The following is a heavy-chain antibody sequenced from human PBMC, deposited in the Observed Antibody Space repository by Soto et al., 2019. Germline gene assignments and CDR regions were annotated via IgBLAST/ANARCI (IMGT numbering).Heavy chain of an antibody. Sequence: GGSLRRSCAASGFTFSRYSMNWVRQAPGKGLEWISSIDPTTKYIYYADSMWGRFTTSRDNAKSSVYLQMNSLRAEDTGVYYCARDRQLGYGMDVWGQGTTVTVSS. CDR3: ARDRQLGYGMDV. J-gene: IGHJ6*02. CDR1: GFTFSRYS. D-gene: IGHD6-6*01. CDR2: IDPTTKYI. V-gene: IGHV3-21*06.